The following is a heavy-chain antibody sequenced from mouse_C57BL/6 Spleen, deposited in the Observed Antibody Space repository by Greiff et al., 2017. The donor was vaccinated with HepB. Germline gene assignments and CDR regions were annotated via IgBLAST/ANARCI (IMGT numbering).Heavy chain of an antibody. D-gene: IGHD2-5*01. V-gene: IGHV1-54*01. CDR2: INPGSGGT. CDR1: GYAFTNYL. Sequence: VQLQESGAELVRPGTSVKVSCKASGYAFTNYLIEWVKQRPGQGLEWIGVINPGSGGTNYNEKFKGKATLTADKSSSTAYMQLSSLTSEDSAVYFCAREQGSNYLFAYWGQGTLVTVSA. J-gene: IGHJ3*01. CDR3: AREQGSNYLFAY.